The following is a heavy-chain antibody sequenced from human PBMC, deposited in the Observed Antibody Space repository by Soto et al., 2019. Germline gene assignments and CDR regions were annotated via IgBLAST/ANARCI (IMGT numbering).Heavy chain of an antibody. CDR1: GFTFDGYA. Sequence: GGSLRLSCAASGFTFDGYAMHWVRQAPGKGLEWVSLISWDGGSTYYADSVKGRFTISRDNSKNSLYLQMNSLRAEDTALYYCAKEFFGVVIMSGMDVWGQGTTVTVSS. J-gene: IGHJ6*02. D-gene: IGHD3-3*01. CDR3: AKEFFGVVIMSGMDV. CDR2: ISWDGGST. V-gene: IGHV3-43D*04.